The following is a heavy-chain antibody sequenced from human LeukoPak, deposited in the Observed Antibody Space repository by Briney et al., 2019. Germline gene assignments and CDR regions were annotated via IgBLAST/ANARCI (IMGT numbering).Heavy chain of an antibody. Sequence: GGSLRLSCAASGFTFSSYAMSWVRRAPGKGLEWVSSITSSSHIYYADTVKGRFTISRDNAKNSLYLQMNSLRAEDTAVYYCARVRSGYYFLSDWWGQGTLVTVSS. J-gene: IGHJ4*02. D-gene: IGHD3-3*01. CDR3: ARVRSGYYFLSDW. CDR2: ITSSSHI. CDR1: GFTFSSYA. V-gene: IGHV3-21*01.